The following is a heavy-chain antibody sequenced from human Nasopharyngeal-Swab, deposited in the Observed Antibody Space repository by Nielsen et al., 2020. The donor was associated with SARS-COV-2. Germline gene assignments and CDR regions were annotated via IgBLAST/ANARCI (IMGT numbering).Heavy chain of an antibody. D-gene: IGHD6-19*01. V-gene: IGHV1-8*01. CDR2: MNPNSGNT. J-gene: IGHJ3*02. Sequence: WVRQAPGQGLEWMGWMNPNSGNTGYAQKFQGRVTMTRNTSISTAHMELSSLRSEDTAVYYCARRVAGSRRAFDIWGQGTMVTVPS. CDR3: ARRVAGSRRAFDI.